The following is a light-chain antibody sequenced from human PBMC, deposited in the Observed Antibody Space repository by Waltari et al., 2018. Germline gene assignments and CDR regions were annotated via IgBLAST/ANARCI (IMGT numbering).Light chain of an antibody. CDR2: AAS. V-gene: IGKV1-39*01. CDR3: QQTYSNPPYT. J-gene: IGKJ2*01. Sequence: DIQMTQYPPSLSASVGDRVTITCRARETISTYLNCYHQKPGKAPKLLIYAASSLQSGVPSRFTGSGSGTDFTLTISSLQPEDFATYYCQQTYSNPPYTFGQGTKLEIK. CDR1: ETISTY.